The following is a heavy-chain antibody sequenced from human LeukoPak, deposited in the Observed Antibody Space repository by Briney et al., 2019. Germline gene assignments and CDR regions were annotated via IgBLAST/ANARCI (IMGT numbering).Heavy chain of an antibody. CDR3: ARGTLITIFGVPPPDAFDI. CDR2: IYYSGST. V-gene: IGHV4-39*01. D-gene: IGHD3-3*01. CDR1: GGPISSSSYY. Sequence: SETLSLTCTVSGGPISSSSYYWGWIRQPPGKGLEWIGSIYYSGSTYYNPSLKSRVTISVDTSKNQFSLKLSSVTAADTAVYYCARGTLITIFGVPPPDAFDIWGQGTMVTVSS. J-gene: IGHJ3*02.